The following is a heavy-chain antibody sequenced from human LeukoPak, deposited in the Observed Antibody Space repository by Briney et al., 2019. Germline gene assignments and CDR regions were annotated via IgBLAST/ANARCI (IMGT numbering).Heavy chain of an antibody. D-gene: IGHD4-17*01. CDR2: INHSGST. Sequence: PSETLSLTCAVYGGSFSGYYWSWIRQPPGKGLEWIGEINHSGSTNYNPSLKSRVTISVDTSKNQFSLKLSSVTAADTAVYYCAGDYGGNRLFDCWGQGTLVTVSS. J-gene: IGHJ4*02. CDR1: GGSFSGYY. V-gene: IGHV4-34*01. CDR3: AGDYGGNRLFDC.